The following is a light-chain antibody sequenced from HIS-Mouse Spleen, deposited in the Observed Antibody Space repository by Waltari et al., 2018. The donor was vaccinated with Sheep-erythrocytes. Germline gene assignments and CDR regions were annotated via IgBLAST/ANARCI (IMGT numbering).Light chain of an antibody. V-gene: IGLV2-11*01. CDR1: SSDVGGYNY. CDR3: CSYAGSYTFWV. Sequence: QSALTQPRSVSGSPGQSVTISCTGTSSDVGGYNYVSWYQQHPGKAPKLMIYEVSNRPSWVPARFSGSKSGNTASLTISGIQAEDEADYYCCSYAGSYTFWVFGGGTKLTVL. CDR2: EVS. J-gene: IGLJ3*02.